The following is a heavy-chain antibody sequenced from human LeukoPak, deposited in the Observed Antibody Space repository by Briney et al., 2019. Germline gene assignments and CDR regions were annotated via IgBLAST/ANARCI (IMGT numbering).Heavy chain of an antibody. CDR1: GGTFSSYA. CDR3: AREDTAMDLFDY. Sequence: GASVKVSCKASGGTFSSYAISWVRQAPGQGLEWMGGIIPIFGTANYAQKFQGRVTITADESTSTAYMELSSLRSEDTAVYYCAREDTAMDLFDYWGQGTLVTVSS. J-gene: IGHJ4*02. V-gene: IGHV1-69*13. CDR2: IIPIFGTA. D-gene: IGHD5-18*01.